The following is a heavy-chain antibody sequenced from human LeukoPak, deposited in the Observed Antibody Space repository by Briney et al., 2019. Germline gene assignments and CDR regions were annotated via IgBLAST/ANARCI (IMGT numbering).Heavy chain of an antibody. J-gene: IGHJ4*02. CDR2: IYYSGST. D-gene: IGHD3-16*02. CDR1: GGSISSSSYY. CDR3: AREGRNYVWGSYRSEGFDY. Sequence: PSETLSLTCTVSGGSISSSSYYWGWIRQPPGKGLEWIGSIYYSGSTYYNPSLKSRVTISVDTSKNQFSLKLSSVTAADTAVYYCAREGRNYVWGSYRSEGFDYWGQGTLVTVSS. V-gene: IGHV4-39*07.